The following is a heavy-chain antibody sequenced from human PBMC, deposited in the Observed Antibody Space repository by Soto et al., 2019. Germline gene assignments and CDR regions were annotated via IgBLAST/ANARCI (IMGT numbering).Heavy chain of an antibody. J-gene: IGHJ6*02. CDR2: IIPIFGTA. D-gene: IGHD2-2*01. CDR1: GGTFSSYA. Sequence: SVKVSCKASGGTFSSYAISWVRQAPGEGLEWMGGIIPIFGTANYAQKFQGRVTITADESTSTAYMELSSLRSEDTAVYYCARGSTSFQRYYYGMDVWGQGTTVTVSS. CDR3: ARGSTSFQRYYYGMDV. V-gene: IGHV1-69*13.